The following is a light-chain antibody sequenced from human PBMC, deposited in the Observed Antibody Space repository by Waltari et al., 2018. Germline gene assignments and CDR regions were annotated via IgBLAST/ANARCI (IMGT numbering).Light chain of an antibody. CDR3: QQYNNWPPWT. CDR1: QSIGSN. J-gene: IGKJ1*01. Sequence: EVMMTQSPATLSVSPGERATLSCRASQSIGSNLAWYQQKPGQAPRLLIYGGSTRATGIAARFSGRGSGTEFTLTISSLQSDDSAIYYCQQYNNWPPWTFGPGTKVEVK. CDR2: GGS. V-gene: IGKV3-15*01.